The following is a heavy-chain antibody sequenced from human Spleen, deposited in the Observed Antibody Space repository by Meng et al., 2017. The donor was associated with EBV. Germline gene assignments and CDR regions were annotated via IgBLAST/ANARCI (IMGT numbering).Heavy chain of an antibody. J-gene: IGHJ4*02. Sequence: VLLHPGWPGRLKPSETFSPPCALYGGSFTFYYWNWIRQSPGKGLERIGEINHSENTILNPSLKSRLTLSVVTSKNHFSLKLTYLTAADKAVYYCARPQYFDWLLYSGVPFDFWGQGTLVTVSS. CDR3: ARPQYFDWLLYSGVPFDF. CDR2: INHSENT. D-gene: IGHD3-9*01. CDR1: GGSFTFYY. V-gene: IGHV4-34*01.